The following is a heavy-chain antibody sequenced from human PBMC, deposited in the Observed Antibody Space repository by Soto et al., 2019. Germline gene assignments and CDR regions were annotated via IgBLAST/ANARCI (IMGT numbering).Heavy chain of an antibody. V-gene: IGHV1-3*01. CDR2: INADNGNT. D-gene: IGHD3-10*01. J-gene: IGHJ4*02. CDR3: ARDSSFLDY. CDR1: GVTLDRHA. Sequence: ASVEVCCKASGVTLDRHAMHWVRQAPGQRLEWMGWINADNGNTKYSQKFQGRVTITWDTFATTAYMELSSLTSEDTAVYYCARDSSFLDYWGQGTLVTVSS.